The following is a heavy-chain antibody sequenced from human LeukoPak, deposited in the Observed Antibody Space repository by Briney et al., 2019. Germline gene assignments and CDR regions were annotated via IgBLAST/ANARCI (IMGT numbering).Heavy chain of an antibody. CDR2: IKPTGGST. CDR3: ATLVFNRNY. CDR1: GYTFTSYH. V-gene: IGHV1-46*01. J-gene: IGHJ4*02. Sequence: ASVKVSCKASGYTFTSYHIHWVRQAPGQGLEWMGIIKPTGGSTSYAQKFQGRVTMTEDTSTDTAYMELSSLRSEDTAVYYCATLVFNRNYWGQGTLVTVSS. D-gene: IGHD6-13*01.